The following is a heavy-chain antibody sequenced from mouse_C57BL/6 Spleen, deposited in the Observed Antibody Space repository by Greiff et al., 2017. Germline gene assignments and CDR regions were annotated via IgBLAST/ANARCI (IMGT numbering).Heavy chain of an antibody. CDR1: GFSLTSYG. J-gene: IGHJ4*01. V-gene: IGHV2-2*01. CDR2: IWSGGST. Sequence: QVHVKQSGPGLVQPSQSLSITCTVSGFSLTSYGVHWVRQSPGKGLEWLGVIWSGGSTDYNAAFISRLSISKDNSKSQVFFKMNSLQADDTAIYYCARKDYSNYVYAMDYWGQGTSVTVSS. CDR3: ARKDYSNYVYAMDY. D-gene: IGHD2-5*01.